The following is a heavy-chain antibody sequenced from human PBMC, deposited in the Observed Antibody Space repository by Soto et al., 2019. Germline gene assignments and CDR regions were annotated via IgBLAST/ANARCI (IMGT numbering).Heavy chain of an antibody. Sequence: EASVKVSCKASGYTFTGYGISWVRQAPGQGLEWMGWISAYNGNTNYAQKLQGRVTMTTDTSTSTAYMELGSLRSDDTAVYYCARVSYDILTGYPNWFDPWGQGTLVTVSS. CDR3: ARVSYDILTGYPNWFDP. CDR2: ISAYNGNT. D-gene: IGHD3-9*01. J-gene: IGHJ5*02. CDR1: GYTFTGYG. V-gene: IGHV1-18*01.